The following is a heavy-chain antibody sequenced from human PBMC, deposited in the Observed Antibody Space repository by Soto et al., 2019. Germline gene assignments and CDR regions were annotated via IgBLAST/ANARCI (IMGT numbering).Heavy chain of an antibody. CDR2: NSAYNGNT. Sequence: QVQLVQSGAEVKKPGASVKVSCKASGYTFTSYGISWVRQAPGQGLEWMGWNSAYNGNTNYAQKLQGRVTMTTNTTTSPAYMELRSLRSDDTAVYYCSRDSPRAAMAHFDYWGQVTLVTFSS. D-gene: IGHD5-18*01. CDR1: GYTFTSYG. J-gene: IGHJ4*02. CDR3: SRDSPRAAMAHFDY. V-gene: IGHV1-18*01.